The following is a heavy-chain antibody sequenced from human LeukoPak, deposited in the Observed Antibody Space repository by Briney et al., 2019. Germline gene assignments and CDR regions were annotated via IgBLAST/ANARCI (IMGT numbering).Heavy chain of an antibody. CDR2: ISGSGGST. V-gene: IGHV3-23*01. Sequence: PGGSLRLSCAASGFTFSSYAMSWVRQAPGKGLEWVSAISGSGGSTYYADSVKGRFTISRDNSKNTLYLQMNSLRAEDTAVYYCAXXRXNGVXSWFDPWGQGTLVTVSS. D-gene: IGHD2-8*01. CDR1: GFTFSSYA. CDR3: AXXRXNGVXSWFDP. J-gene: IGHJ5*02.